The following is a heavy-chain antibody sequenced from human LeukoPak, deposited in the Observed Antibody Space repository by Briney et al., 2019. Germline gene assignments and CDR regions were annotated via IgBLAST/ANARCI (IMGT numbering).Heavy chain of an antibody. CDR3: VGGTGWLPLT. V-gene: IGHV3-7*01. Sequence: QTGGSLRLSCAASGFSLSDYWMNWVRQTPGKGPEGLANIKQDGSEKNYVESVNGRFIISRDNAKNSGYLQMNSLRAEDTAVYYCVGGTGWLPLTWGQGTLVTVSS. CDR1: GFSLSDYW. J-gene: IGHJ5*01. D-gene: IGHD6-19*01. CDR2: IKQDGSEK.